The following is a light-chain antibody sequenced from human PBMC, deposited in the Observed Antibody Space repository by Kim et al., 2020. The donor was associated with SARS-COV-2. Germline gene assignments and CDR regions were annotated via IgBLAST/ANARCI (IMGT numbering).Light chain of an antibody. J-gene: IGKJ1*01. CDR2: AAS. CDR3: QQSYSTPRT. Sequence: PSVGDRVTITCPASQSISSYLNWYQQKPGKAPKLLIYAASSLQSGVPSRFSGSGYGTDFTLTISSLPPEDFATYYCQQSYSTPRTFGQGTKVDIK. CDR1: QSISSY. V-gene: IGKV1-39*01.